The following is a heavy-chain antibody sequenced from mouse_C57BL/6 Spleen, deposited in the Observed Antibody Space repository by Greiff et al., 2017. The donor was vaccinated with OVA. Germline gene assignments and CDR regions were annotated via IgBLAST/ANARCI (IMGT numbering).Heavy chain of an antibody. CDR1: GFNIKDYY. Sequence: EVQLKESGAELVKPGASVKLSCTASGFNIKDYYMHWVKQRTEQGLEWIGRIDPEDGETKYAPKFPGKATITADTSSNKAYLQLSSLTSEDTAVYYCARTAQATRAWFAYWGQGTLVTVSA. V-gene: IGHV14-2*01. J-gene: IGHJ3*01. CDR2: IDPEDGET. D-gene: IGHD3-2*02. CDR3: ARTAQATRAWFAY.